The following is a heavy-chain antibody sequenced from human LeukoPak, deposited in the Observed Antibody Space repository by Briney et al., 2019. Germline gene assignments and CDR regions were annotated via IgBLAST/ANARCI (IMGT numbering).Heavy chain of an antibody. Sequence: PGGSLRLSCAASGFTFSSYSMNWVRQAPGKGLEWVSSISSSSSYIYYADSVKGRFTISRDNAKNSLYLQMNSLRAEDTAVHYCARDWYIAVAGPNFDYWGQGTLVTVSS. V-gene: IGHV3-21*01. CDR1: GFTFSSYS. J-gene: IGHJ4*02. CDR2: ISSSSSYI. D-gene: IGHD6-19*01. CDR3: ARDWYIAVAGPNFDY.